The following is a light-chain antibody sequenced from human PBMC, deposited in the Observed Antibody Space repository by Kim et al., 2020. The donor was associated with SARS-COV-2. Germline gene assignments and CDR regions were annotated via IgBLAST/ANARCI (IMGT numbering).Light chain of an antibody. CDR3: SSYTSSSSVV. Sequence: GQSITISCTGTSSDVGGYNYVSWYQQHPGKAPKLMIYDVSKRPSGVSNRFSGSKSGNTASLTISGLQAEDEADYYGSSYTSSSSVVFGGGTQLTVL. J-gene: IGLJ2*01. CDR2: DVS. V-gene: IGLV2-14*04. CDR1: SSDVGGYNY.